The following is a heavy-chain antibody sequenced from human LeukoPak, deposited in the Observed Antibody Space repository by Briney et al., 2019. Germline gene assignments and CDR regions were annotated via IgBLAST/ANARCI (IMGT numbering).Heavy chain of an antibody. D-gene: IGHD3-10*01. J-gene: IGHJ4*02. Sequence: GGSLRLSCAASGFTFSSYGMHWVRQAPGKGLEWVAFIRYDGSNKYYADSVKGRFTISRDNSKNTLYLQMNSLRAEDTAVYYCAKDRSLGFGFHPPDYWGQGTLVTVSS. CDR1: GFTFSSYG. CDR3: AKDRSLGFGFHPPDY. V-gene: IGHV3-30*02. CDR2: IRYDGSNK.